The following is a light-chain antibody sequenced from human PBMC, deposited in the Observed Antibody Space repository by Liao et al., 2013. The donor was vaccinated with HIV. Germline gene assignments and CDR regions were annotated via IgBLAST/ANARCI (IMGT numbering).Light chain of an antibody. CDR3: HVWDGRSEQPV. CDR2: HDK. CDR1: DIFKKN. Sequence: SYVVTQPSAGSVAPGETATLTCGGDDIFKKNVQWYQQRPGQAPVLVLYHDKVRPSGSPERFSGSNSGNTATLTISGVEAGDEATYYCHVWDGRSEQPVFGGGTKLTVL. V-gene: IGLV3-21*01. J-gene: IGLJ3*02.